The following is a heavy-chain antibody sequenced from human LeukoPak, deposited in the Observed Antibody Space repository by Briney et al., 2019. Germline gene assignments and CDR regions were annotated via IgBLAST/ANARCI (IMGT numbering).Heavy chain of an antibody. J-gene: IGHJ6*04. CDR2: IKQDGSEK. Sequence: GGSLRLSCAASGFTFSSYWMSWVRQAPGQGREGVANIKQDGSEKNYVDSVKGRFTISRDNAKNSLYLQMNSLRAEDTAVYCCARDRFDYGYYYYYGMDVWGKGTTVTVSS. CDR1: GFTFSSYW. V-gene: IGHV3-7*03. CDR3: ARDRFDYGYYYYYGMDV. D-gene: IGHD4-17*01.